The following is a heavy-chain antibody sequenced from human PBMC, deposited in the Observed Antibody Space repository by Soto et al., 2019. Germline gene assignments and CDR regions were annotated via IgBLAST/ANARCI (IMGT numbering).Heavy chain of an antibody. CDR2: IKEDGSKK. Sequence: EVQLVESGGDLVQPGGSLRLSCAASGFSFGSSGMTWVRQAPGKGLEWVANIKEDGSKKNYLDSVRGRFTVSRDNAKNSLYLEMNNLRAEDTALYYCARDVSPGSSSLYLDAFDIWGQGTMVTVSS. CDR3: ARDVSPGSSSLYLDAFDI. CDR1: GFSFGSSG. J-gene: IGHJ3*02. D-gene: IGHD3-10*01. V-gene: IGHV3-7*05.